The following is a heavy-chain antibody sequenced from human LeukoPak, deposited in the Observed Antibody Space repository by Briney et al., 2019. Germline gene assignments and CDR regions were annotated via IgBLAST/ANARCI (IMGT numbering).Heavy chain of an antibody. J-gene: IGHJ4*02. CDR3: ARGRCSGGSCYSKRSGGYYFDY. D-gene: IGHD2-15*01. V-gene: IGHV4-34*01. CDR1: GGSFSGYY. CDR2: INHSGST. Sequence: SETLSLTCAVYGGSFSGYYWSWIRQPPGKGLEWTGEINHSGSTNYNPSLKSRVTISVDTSKNQFSLKLSSVTAADTAVYYCARGRCSGGSCYSKRSGGYYFDYWGQGTLVTVSS.